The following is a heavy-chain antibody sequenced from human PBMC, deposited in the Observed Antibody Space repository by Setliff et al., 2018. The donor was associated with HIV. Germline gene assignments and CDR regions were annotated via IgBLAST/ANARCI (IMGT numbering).Heavy chain of an antibody. CDR3: ARNLGYCSGGSCQANYYYYGMDV. J-gene: IGHJ6*02. CDR2: IYTGGNT. V-gene: IGHV4-61*02. CDR1: GGSISSGNYY. Sequence: SETLSLTCTVSGGSISSGNYYWSWIRQPAGKGLEWIGRIYTGGNTNYNLSLKSRVTISVDTSKNQFSLKLCSVTAADTAVYYCARNLGYCSGGSCQANYYYYGMDVWGQGTTVTV. D-gene: IGHD2-15*01.